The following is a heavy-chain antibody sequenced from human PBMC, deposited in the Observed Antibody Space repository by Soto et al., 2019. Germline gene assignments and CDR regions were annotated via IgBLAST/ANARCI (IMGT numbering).Heavy chain of an antibody. D-gene: IGHD6-6*01. CDR3: AKYSSSSPDFDGMDV. CDR1: GFTFSSYA. CDR2: ISGSGGST. Sequence: PGGSLRLSCAASGFTFSSYAMSWVRQAPGKGLEWVSAISGSGGSTYYADSVKGRFTISRDNSKNTLYLQMNSLRAEDTAVYYCAKYSSSSPDFDGMDVWGQGTTVTVSS. V-gene: IGHV3-23*01. J-gene: IGHJ6*02.